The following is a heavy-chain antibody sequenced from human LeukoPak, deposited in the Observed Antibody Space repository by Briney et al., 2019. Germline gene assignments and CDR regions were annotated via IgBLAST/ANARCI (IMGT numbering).Heavy chain of an antibody. V-gene: IGHV4-34*01. Sequence: KPSETLSLTCAVYGGSFRGYYWSWIPQPPGKALEWIGEINHSGSTNHNPSLKSRVTISIDTSKNQFSLKLRSVTPEDTAVYYCARDGSSSSFDYWGQGTLVTVSS. J-gene: IGHJ4*02. CDR3: ARDGSSSSFDY. D-gene: IGHD6-6*01. CDR2: INHSGST. CDR1: GGSFRGYY.